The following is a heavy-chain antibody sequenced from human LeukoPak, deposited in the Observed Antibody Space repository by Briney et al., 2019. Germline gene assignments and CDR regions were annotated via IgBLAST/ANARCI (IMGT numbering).Heavy chain of an antibody. V-gene: IGHV1-2*02. J-gene: IGHJ4*02. CDR1: GYTFTGYY. D-gene: IGHD3-10*01. Sequence: ASVKVSCKASGYTFTGYYMHWVRQAPGQGLEWMGWINPNSGGTNYAQKFQGRVTMTRDTSISTAYMELSRLRSDDTAVYYCARGDYYGSGSYYNDIWGQGTLVTVSS. CDR2: INPNSGGT. CDR3: ARGDYYGSGSYYNDI.